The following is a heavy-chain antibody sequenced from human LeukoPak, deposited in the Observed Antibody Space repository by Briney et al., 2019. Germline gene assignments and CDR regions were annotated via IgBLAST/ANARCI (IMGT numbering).Heavy chain of an antibody. CDR3: ARDRGGSWEEFDY. CDR1: GFTFSSYS. CDR2: ISSSSSYI. Sequence: GGSLRLSCAASGFTFSSYSMNWVRQAPGKGLEWVSSISSSSSYIYYADSVKGRFTISRDNAKNSLYLQMNSLRAEDTAVYYCARDRGGSWEEFDYWGQGTLVTVSS. J-gene: IGHJ4*01. V-gene: IGHV3-21*01. D-gene: IGHD2-15*01.